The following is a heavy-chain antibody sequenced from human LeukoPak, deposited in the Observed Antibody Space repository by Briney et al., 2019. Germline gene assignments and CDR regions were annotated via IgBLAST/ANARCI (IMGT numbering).Heavy chain of an antibody. J-gene: IGHJ4*02. D-gene: IGHD5-12*01. Sequence: SETLSLTCTVSGGSISSYYWGWIRQPPGKGLEWIGSIYYSGSTYYNPSLKSRVTISVDTSKNQFSLKLSSVTAADTAVYYCARLGGYDLSPGYWGQGTLVTVSS. CDR1: GGSISSYY. V-gene: IGHV4-39*01. CDR2: IYYSGST. CDR3: ARLGGYDLSPGY.